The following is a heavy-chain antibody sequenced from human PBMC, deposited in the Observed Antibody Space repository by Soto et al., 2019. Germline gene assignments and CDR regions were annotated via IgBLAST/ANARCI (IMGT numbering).Heavy chain of an antibody. CDR3: ARDHKLRTGTTAHYYYYYGMDV. J-gene: IGHJ6*02. CDR2: ISAYNGNT. V-gene: IGHV1-18*01. Sequence: GSSVKVSCKASGYTFTSYGISWVRQAPGQGLEWMGWISAYNGNTNYAQKLQGRVTMTTDTSTSTAYMELRSLRSDDTAVYYCARDHKLRTGTTAHYYYYYGMDVWGQGTTVTVS. D-gene: IGHD1-1*01. CDR1: GYTFTSYG.